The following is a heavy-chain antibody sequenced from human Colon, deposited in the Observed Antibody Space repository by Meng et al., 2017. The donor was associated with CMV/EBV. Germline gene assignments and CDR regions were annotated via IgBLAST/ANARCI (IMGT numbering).Heavy chain of an antibody. CDR2: VYYSGST. Sequence: CTVSGASVNSDNNYWSWIRQPPGKGLEWIGYVYYSGSTNYNPFFKSRVTISVDTSKNQFSLRLTSVTAADTAVYYCTRGNTALWDNDFWGQGTLVTVSS. J-gene: IGHJ4*02. D-gene: IGHD3-10*01. CDR1: GASVNSDNNY. V-gene: IGHV4-61*01. CDR3: TRGNTALWDNDF.